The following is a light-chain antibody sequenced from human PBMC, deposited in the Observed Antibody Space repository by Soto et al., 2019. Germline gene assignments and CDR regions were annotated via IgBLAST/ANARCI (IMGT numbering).Light chain of an antibody. CDR3: QQYNSYSPT. Sequence: DIQLTQSPFFLSASVGDRVTITCRASQGISTYLVWYQQKAGEAPKSLIYDASTLQTGVPSRFSGSGSGTEFTLTISGLQPGDSATYYCQQYNSYSPTFGQGTKVDIK. CDR2: DAS. CDR1: QGISTY. J-gene: IGKJ1*01. V-gene: IGKV1-9*01.